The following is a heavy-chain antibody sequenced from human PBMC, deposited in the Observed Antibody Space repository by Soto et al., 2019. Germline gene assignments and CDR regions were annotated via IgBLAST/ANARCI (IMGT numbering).Heavy chain of an antibody. CDR3: ARLRHGYCSGGSCYSGWFDP. J-gene: IGHJ5*02. D-gene: IGHD2-15*01. CDR2: IYYSGST. CDR1: GGSISSSSYY. V-gene: IGHV4-39*01. Sequence: QLQLQESGPGLVKPSETLSLTCTVSGGSISSSSYYWGWIRQPPGKGLEWIGSIYYSGSTYYNPSLKSRVTISVDTSKNQFSLKLSSVTAADTAVYYCARLRHGYCSGGSCYSGWFDPWGQGTLVTVSS.